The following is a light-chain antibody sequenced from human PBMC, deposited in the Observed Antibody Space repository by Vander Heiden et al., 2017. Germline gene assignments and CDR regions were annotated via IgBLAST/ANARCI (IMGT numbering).Light chain of an antibody. Sequence: QSVLTQPPSVSGAPGQRVTISCTGSSSNIGAGYDVHWYQQLPGTAPKLLIYGNSKRPSGVPDRFSGSKSGTSASLSSTGLQAEDEADYYCQSYDSILSGSVFGTGTKVTVL. CDR1: SSNIGAGYD. J-gene: IGLJ1*01. CDR3: QSYDSILSGSV. V-gene: IGLV1-40*01. CDR2: GNS.